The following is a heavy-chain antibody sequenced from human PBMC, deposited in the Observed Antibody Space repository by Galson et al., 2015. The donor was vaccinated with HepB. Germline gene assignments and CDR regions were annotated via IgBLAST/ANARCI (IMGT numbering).Heavy chain of an antibody. Sequence: SLRLSCAASGFTFRSYWISWVRQAPGKGLEWVANIKQDRSERYYVDSVKGRFTISGDNAKNSLYLQMNSLRAEDTAVYYCARGHGSRDAFDIWGQGTMVTVSS. D-gene: IGHD3-10*01. CDR2: IKQDRSER. CDR3: ARGHGSRDAFDI. V-gene: IGHV3-7*01. CDR1: GFTFRSYW. J-gene: IGHJ3*02.